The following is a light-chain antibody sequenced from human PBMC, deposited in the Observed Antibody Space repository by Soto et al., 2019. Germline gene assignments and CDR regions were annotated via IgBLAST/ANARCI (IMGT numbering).Light chain of an antibody. J-gene: IGKJ4*01. CDR3: MQVLQTPLT. CDR2: LGS. Sequence: DIVMTQSPLSLPVTPGEPASISCRSSQSLLHSYGYNYVDWYLQKPGQPPQLLIFLGSSRASGVPDRFNGSGSGTDFTLRITTVEAEDVGVYYCMQVLQTPLTFGGGTKLEIK. CDR1: QSLLHSYGYNY. V-gene: IGKV2-28*01.